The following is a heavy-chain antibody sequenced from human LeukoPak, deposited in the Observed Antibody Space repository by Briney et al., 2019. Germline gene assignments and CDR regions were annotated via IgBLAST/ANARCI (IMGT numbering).Heavy chain of an antibody. Sequence: GEPLKISCKGSGYSFTSYWIGWVRQMPGKGLEWMGIIYPGDSDTRYSPSFQGQATISADKSISTAYLQWSSLKASDTAMYYCARGEGVVPAAIFAPYFDYWGQGTLVTVSS. J-gene: IGHJ4*02. D-gene: IGHD2-2*01. CDR1: GYSFTSYW. CDR2: IYPGDSDT. V-gene: IGHV5-51*01. CDR3: ARGEGVVPAAIFAPYFDY.